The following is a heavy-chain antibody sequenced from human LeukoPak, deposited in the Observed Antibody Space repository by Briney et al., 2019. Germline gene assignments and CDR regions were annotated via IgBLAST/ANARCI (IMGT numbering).Heavy chain of an antibody. V-gene: IGHV4-34*01. CDR1: GGSFSGYY. J-gene: IGHJ4*02. CDR2: INHSGST. Sequence: SQTLSLTCAVYGGSFSGYYWSWIRQPPGKGLEWIGEINHSGSTNYNPSLKSRVTISVDTSKNQFSLKLSSVTAADTAVYYCARIRDYVWGSYLYPFDYWGQGTLVTVSS. CDR3: ARIRDYVWGSYLYPFDY. D-gene: IGHD3-16*02.